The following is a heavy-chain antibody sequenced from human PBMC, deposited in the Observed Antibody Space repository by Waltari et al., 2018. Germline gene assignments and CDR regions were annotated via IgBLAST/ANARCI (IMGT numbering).Heavy chain of an antibody. D-gene: IGHD3-10*01. J-gene: IGHJ4*02. CDR2: IKQDGSDI. CDR1: GFPFSAYW. V-gene: IGHV3-7*01. CDR3: ARDVGNVGGNY. Sequence: EVQLVESGGGLVQPGGSLRLSCLVSGFPFSAYWWSWFSQAQGKGLEWVANIKQDGSDIYYADSVKGRFTISRDNAKNSLYLQMNSLRAEDTAVYYCARDVGNVGGNYWGQGTLVTVSS.